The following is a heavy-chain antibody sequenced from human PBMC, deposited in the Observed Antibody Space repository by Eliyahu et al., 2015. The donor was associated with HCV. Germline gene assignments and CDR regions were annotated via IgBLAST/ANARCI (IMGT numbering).Heavy chain of an antibody. CDR1: GGSISSYY. CDR2: IFYDGTT. CDR3: ARAAGRQVPVLY. J-gene: IGHJ4*02. D-gene: IGHD6-13*01. Sequence: QVQLQESGPGLVKPSETLSLTCTVSGGSISSYYWSWIRQPPGKGLEWIGYIFYDGTTNYNPSLKSRLTISVDTSKNQFSLNLTSVTAADTAVYYCARAAGRQVPVLYWGQGTLVTVSS. V-gene: IGHV4-59*12.